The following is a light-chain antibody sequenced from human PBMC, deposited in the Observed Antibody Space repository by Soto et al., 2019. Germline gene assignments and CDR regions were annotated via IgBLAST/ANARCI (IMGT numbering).Light chain of an antibody. J-gene: IGLJ1*01. V-gene: IGLV2-14*01. CDR1: SSDVGGYNY. CDR2: DVS. Sequence: QSVLTQPASVSGSPGQSITISCTGTSSDVGGYNYVSRYQQHPGKAPKLMIYDVSNRPSGVSNRFSGSKSGNTASLTISGLQAEDEADYYCSSYTSSSTPGFGTGTKVTGL. CDR3: SSYTSSSTPG.